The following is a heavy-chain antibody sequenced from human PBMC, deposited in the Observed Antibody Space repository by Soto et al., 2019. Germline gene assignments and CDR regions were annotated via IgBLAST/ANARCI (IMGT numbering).Heavy chain of an antibody. CDR3: ATQQNYDFWSGYYTNYYGMHV. D-gene: IGHD3-3*01. J-gene: IGHJ6*01. V-gene: IGHV1-24*01. CDR2: FDPEDGET. Sequence: ASVKVSCKVSGDTLTELSMHWVRQAPGKGREWMGGFDPEDGETIYAQKFQGRVTMTEDTSTDTAYMELSSLRSEDTAVYYCATQQNYDFWSGYYTNYYGMHVWGQGTTVSVSS. CDR1: GDTLTELS.